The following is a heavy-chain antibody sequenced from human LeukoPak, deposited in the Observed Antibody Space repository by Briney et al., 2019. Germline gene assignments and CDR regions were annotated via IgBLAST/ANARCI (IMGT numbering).Heavy chain of an antibody. CDR3: ARDMRFLEWLSRPIDY. Sequence: ASVKVSCKASGYTFTSYGISWVRQAPGQGLEWVGWISAYNGNTNYAQKLQGRVTMTTDTSRSTAYMELRSLRSDDTAVYYCARDMRFLEWLSRPIDYWGQGTLVTVSS. CDR2: ISAYNGNT. D-gene: IGHD3-3*01. V-gene: IGHV1-18*01. CDR1: GYTFTSYG. J-gene: IGHJ4*02.